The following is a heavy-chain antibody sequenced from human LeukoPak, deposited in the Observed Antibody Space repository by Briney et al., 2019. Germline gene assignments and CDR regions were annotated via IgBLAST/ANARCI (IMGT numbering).Heavy chain of an antibody. CDR3: ARVSSQRLK. D-gene: IGHD6-25*01. CDR1: GFTFSVYY. J-gene: IGHJ4*02. CDR2: ISSSGSTI. Sequence: GGSLRLSCAASGFTFSVYYMSWIRQAPGKGLEWISYISSSGSTIFQADSMKGRFTISRDNAKNSLYLQMNNLRVEDTAVYYCARVSSQRLKWGQGTLVTVSS. V-gene: IGHV3-11*01.